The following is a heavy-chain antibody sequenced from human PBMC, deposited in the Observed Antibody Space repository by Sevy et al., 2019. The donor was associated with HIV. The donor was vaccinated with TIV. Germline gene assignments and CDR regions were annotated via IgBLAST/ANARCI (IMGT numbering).Heavy chain of an antibody. CDR1: GGSISGYY. CDR2: FYYSGST. CDR3: AREVTTGNYYYYMDV. V-gene: IGHV4-59*01. Sequence: SETLSLTCTVSGGSISGYYWIWIRQPPGKGLEWVGYFYYSGSTNYNPSLKSRATISVDTSKNQFSLKLSSVTAADTAVYYCAREVTTGNYYYYMDVWGKGTTVTVSS. J-gene: IGHJ6*03. D-gene: IGHD4-17*01.